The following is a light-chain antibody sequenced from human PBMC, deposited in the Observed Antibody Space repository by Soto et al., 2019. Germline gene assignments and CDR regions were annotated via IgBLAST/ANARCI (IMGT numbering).Light chain of an antibody. CDR3: QQYNQWPPYT. J-gene: IGKJ2*01. CDR2: GAS. Sequence: EIVMTQSPATLSVSPGERATLSCRASQSVGRTLAWYQQKPGQSPRLLVYGASTRANGTPARFSGSGSGTEFALSISSLQSEDAAVYYCQQYNQWPPYTFGQGTKVDIK. CDR1: QSVGRT. V-gene: IGKV3-15*01.